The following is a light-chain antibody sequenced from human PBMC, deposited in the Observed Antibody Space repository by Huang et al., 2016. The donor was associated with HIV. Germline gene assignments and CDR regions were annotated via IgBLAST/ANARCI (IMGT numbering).Light chain of an antibody. Sequence: DIQMTQSPSSLSASVGDTVIITCRASQNISKYLNLYQQVPGRAPKLLIYGTSNLQRGVSLMRFSGRASGTDFTLTITSLQPEDAATYFCQQSYGIPRTFGLGT. V-gene: IGKV1-39*01. CDR1: QNISKY. J-gene: IGKJ2*01. CDR2: GTS. CDR3: QQSYGIPRT.